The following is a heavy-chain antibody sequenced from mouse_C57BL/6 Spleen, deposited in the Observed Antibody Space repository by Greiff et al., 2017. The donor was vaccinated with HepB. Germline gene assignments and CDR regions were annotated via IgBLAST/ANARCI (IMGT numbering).Heavy chain of an antibody. Sequence: EVKLQESGGGLVKPGGSLKLSCAASGFTFSSYAMSWVRQTPEKRLEWVATISDGGSYTYYPDNVKGRFTISRDNAKNNLYLQMSHLKSEDTAMYYCARDGYYYGSPYFDYWGQGTTLTVSS. J-gene: IGHJ2*01. D-gene: IGHD1-1*01. CDR3: ARDGYYYGSPYFDY. V-gene: IGHV5-4*01. CDR2: ISDGGSYT. CDR1: GFTFSSYA.